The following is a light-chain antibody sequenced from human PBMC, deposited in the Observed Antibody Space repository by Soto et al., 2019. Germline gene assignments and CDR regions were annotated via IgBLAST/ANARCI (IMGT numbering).Light chain of an antibody. CDR1: SSNIGSNT. Sequence: QSVLTQPPSASGTPGQRVTISCSGSSSNIGSNTVSWYQQLPGTAPKLLIYSNNQRPSGVPDRFSGSKSGTSASLAISGLQSEDEADYYCAAWDDGLNGYVFGTGTKVT. CDR3: AAWDDGLNGYV. CDR2: SNN. J-gene: IGLJ1*01. V-gene: IGLV1-44*01.